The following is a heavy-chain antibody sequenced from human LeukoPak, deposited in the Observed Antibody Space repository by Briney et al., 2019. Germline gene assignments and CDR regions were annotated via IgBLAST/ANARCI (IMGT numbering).Heavy chain of an antibody. J-gene: IGHJ6*03. Sequence: SETLSLTCAVAGYSISSAYYWGWIRQPPGKGLEWIGITYHSGSAYYNPSLESRVAISVDTSNNQFSLKLTSVNAADTAVYYCARVSFYYHYMDVWGKGTTVTVSS. V-gene: IGHV4-38-2*01. CDR3: ARVSFYYHYMDV. CDR2: TYHSGSA. CDR1: GYSISSAYY. D-gene: IGHD5/OR15-5a*01.